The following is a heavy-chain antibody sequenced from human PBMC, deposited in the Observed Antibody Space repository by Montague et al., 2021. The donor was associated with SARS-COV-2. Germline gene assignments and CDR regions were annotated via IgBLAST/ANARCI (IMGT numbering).Heavy chain of an antibody. V-gene: IGHV3-23*01. D-gene: IGHD6-13*01. CDR2: ISGGGGST. CDR1: GFTFSSYA. Sequence: SLRLSCAASGFTFSSYAMSWVRQAPGKGLEWVSDISGGGGSTDYADSVKGRFTISRDNSKNMSYPQMNSLRAEDTAVYYCARGYTSSWHLFQFLQYWGQGTLVTVAS. J-gene: IGHJ1*01. CDR3: ARGYTSSWHLFQFLQY.